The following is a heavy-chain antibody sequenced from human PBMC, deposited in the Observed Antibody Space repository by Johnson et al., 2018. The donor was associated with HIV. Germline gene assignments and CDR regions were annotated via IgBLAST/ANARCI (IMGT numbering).Heavy chain of an antibody. J-gene: IGHJ3*02. Sequence: VQLVESGGGLMQPGGSLRLSCVASGFTVSSNYMSWVRQAPGKGLEWVSIIYSGGSTKHADSVKGRFTISRDNSKNTLYLQMNSLRAEDTAVYYCARGGHGGVAKPFGAFDIWGQGTMVTVSS. CDR2: IYSGGST. D-gene: IGHD2-15*01. CDR1: GFTVSSNY. V-gene: IGHV3-53*01. CDR3: ARGGHGGVAKPFGAFDI.